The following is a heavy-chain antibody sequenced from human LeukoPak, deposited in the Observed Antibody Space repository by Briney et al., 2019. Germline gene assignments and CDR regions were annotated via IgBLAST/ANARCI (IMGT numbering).Heavy chain of an antibody. D-gene: IGHD2-2*02. J-gene: IGHJ4*02. CDR2: IYTSGST. CDR3: ARGYCSSTSCYTIQYFDY. V-gene: IGHV4-4*07. Sequence: SETLSLTCTVSGGSISSYYWSWIRQPAGKGLEWIGRIYTSGSTNYNPSLKSRVTMSVDTSRNQFSLKLSSVTAADTAVYYCARGYCSSTSCYTIQYFDYWGREPWSPSPQ. CDR1: GGSISSYY.